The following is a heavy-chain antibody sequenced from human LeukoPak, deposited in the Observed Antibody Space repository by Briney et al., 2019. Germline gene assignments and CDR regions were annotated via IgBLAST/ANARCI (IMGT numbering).Heavy chain of an antibody. CDR1: GGTFSSYA. V-gene: IGHV1-69*05. CDR2: IIPIFGTA. Sequence: ASVKVSCKASGGTFSSYAISWVRQAPGQGLEWMGGIIPIFGTANYAQKFQGRVTITTDESSSTAYMELSSLRSEDTAVYYCARTGPHYYDSSGAQIGPEKSLDYWGQGTLVTVSS. D-gene: IGHD3-22*01. J-gene: IGHJ4*02. CDR3: ARTGPHYYDSSGAQIGPEKSLDY.